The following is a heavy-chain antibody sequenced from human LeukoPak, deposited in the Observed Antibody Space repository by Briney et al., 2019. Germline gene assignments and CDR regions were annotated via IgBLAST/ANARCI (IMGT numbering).Heavy chain of an antibody. J-gene: IGHJ4*02. CDR3: AREYHDYVWGSYRYYFDY. V-gene: IGHV1-18*01. CDR2: NSAYNGNT. Sequence: ASVKVSCKASGYTFTSYGISWVRQAPGQGLEWMGWNSAYNGNTNYAQKLQGRVTMTTDTSTSTAYMELRSLRSDDTAVYYCAREYHDYVWGSYRYYFDYWGQGTLVTVSS. CDR1: GYTFTSYG. D-gene: IGHD3-16*02.